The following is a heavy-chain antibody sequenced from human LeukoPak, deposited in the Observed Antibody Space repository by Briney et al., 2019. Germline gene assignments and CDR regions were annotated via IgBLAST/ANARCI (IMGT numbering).Heavy chain of an antibody. CDR3: AREAAAGLVDP. D-gene: IGHD6-25*01. J-gene: IGHJ5*02. CDR2: IKQDGSEK. V-gene: IGHV3-7*01. Sequence: PGGSLRLSCAAAGFTFSNYWMNWVRQAPGKGLEWVANIKQDGSEKYYVDSVKGRFTISRDNAKNSLYLQMNSLRAEDTAVYYCAREAAAGLVDPWGQGTLVTVSS. CDR1: GFTFSNYW.